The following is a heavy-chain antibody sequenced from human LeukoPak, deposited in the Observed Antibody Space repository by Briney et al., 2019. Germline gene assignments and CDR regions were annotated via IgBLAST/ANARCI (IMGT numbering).Heavy chain of an antibody. CDR2: ICGSGGST. Sequence: GGSLRLSCAASGFTFCSYAMSWVRPAPGEGRGWGSAICGSGGSTYHTDAVKRRITISRNNSKHTLYLHLNSLRPEDTAVYSCAKTKSTDYYDCSWYYLKFDAFYIWGQGTMVTDSS. CDR1: GFTFCSYA. D-gene: IGHD3-22*01. V-gene: IGHV3-23*01. J-gene: IGHJ3*02. CDR3: AKTKSTDYYDCSWYYLKFDAFYI.